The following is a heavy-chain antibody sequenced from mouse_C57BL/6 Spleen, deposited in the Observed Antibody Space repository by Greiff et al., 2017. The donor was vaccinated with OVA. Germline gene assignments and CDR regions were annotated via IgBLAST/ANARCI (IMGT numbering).Heavy chain of an antibody. CDR2: INPNNGGT. Sequence: VQLKQSGPELVKPGASVKMSCKASGYTFTDYNMHWVKQSHGKSLEWIGYINPNNGGTSYNQKFKGKATLTVNKSSSTAYMELRSLTSEDSAVYYCASELYDYIFDYWGQGTTLTVSS. CDR1: GYTFTDYN. J-gene: IGHJ2*01. V-gene: IGHV1-22*01. CDR3: ASELYDYIFDY. D-gene: IGHD2-4*01.